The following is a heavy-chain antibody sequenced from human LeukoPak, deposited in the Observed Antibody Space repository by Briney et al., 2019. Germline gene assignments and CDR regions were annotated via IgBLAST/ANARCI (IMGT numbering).Heavy chain of an antibody. D-gene: IGHD1-26*01. J-gene: IGHJ3*02. V-gene: IGHV4-4*07. CDR3: ARSRYGGSYSNDAFDI. CDR1: GGSISSYY. CDR2: IYTSGST. Sequence: TSETLSLTCTVSGGSISSYYWSWIRQPAGKGLEWIGRIYTSGSTNYNPSLKSRVTMSVDTSKNQFSLKLSSVTAADTAVYYCARSRYGGSYSNDAFDIWGQGTMVTVSS.